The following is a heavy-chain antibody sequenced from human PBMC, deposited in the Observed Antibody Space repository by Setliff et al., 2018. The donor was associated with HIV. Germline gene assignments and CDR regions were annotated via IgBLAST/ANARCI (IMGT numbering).Heavy chain of an antibody. V-gene: IGHV7-4-1*02. CDR2: INTKTGNP. Sequence: ASVKVSCKASGYNVTVSAINWVRQAPGQALEWLGWINTKTGNPTYAQGLTGQFVFSLDEPTNTVYMELSGLRSEDTAVYYCATYHYYDSSAYFIDLYYFDYWGQGTLVTVSS. CDR3: ATYHYYDSSAYFIDLYYFDY. J-gene: IGHJ4*02. CDR1: GYNVTVSA. D-gene: IGHD3-22*01.